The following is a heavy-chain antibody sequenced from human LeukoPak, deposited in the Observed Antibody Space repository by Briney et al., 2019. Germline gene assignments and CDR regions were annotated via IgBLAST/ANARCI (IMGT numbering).Heavy chain of an antibody. CDR2: IYPGDSDT. CDR1: GYSFTSYW. J-gene: IGHJ4*02. V-gene: IGHV5-51*01. CDR3: ARQVEHYDYVWGSYRTSYYFDY. Sequence: RGESLQISCKGSGYSFTSYWIGWVRQMPGKGLEWMGIIYPGDSDTRYSLSFQGQVTISADKSISTAYLQWSSLKASDTAMYYCARQVEHYDYVWGSYRTSYYFDYWGQGTLVTVSS. D-gene: IGHD3-16*02.